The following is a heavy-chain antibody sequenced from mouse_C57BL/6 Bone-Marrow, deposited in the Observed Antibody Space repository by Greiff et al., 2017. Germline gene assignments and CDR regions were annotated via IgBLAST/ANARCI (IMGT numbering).Heavy chain of an antibody. J-gene: IGHJ1*03. Sequence: EVHLVESGGGLVKPGGSLKLSCAASGFTFSSYAMSWVRQTPEKRLEWVATISDGGSYTYYPANVKGRSTISRGNAKNNLYLQMSHLKSEDAAVCYCASARYFDVWGTGTTVTVSS. CDR2: ISDGGSYT. V-gene: IGHV5-4*01. CDR3: ASARYFDV. CDR1: GFTFSSYA.